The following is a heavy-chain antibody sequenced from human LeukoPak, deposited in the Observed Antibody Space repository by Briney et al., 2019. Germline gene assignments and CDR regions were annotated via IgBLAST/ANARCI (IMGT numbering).Heavy chain of an antibody. CDR3: ARGPRITIFGVFYYYGMDV. CDR1: GFTFSSYE. V-gene: IGHV3-48*03. D-gene: IGHD3-3*01. J-gene: IGHJ6*02. Sequence: GGSLRLSCAASGFTFSSYEMNWVRLAPGKGLEWVSYISSSGSTIYYADSVKGRFTISRDNAKNSLYLQMNSLRAEDTAVYYCARGPRITIFGVFYYYGMDVWGQGTTVTVSS. CDR2: ISSSGSTI.